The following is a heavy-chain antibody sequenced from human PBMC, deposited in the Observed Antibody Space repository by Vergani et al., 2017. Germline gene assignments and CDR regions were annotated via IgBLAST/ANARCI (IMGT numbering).Heavy chain of an antibody. CDR1: GFTFSSYA. CDR3: AKGDYGDRQTAYYFDY. CDR2: IYSGGSST. J-gene: IGHJ4*02. Sequence: EVQLLESGGGLVQPGGSLRLSCAASGFTFSSYAMSWVRQAPGKGLEWVSVIYSGGSSTYYADSVKGRFTISRDNSKNTLYLQMNSLRAEDTAVYYCAKGDYGDRQTAYYFDYWGQGTLVTVSS. V-gene: IGHV3-23*03. D-gene: IGHD4-17*01.